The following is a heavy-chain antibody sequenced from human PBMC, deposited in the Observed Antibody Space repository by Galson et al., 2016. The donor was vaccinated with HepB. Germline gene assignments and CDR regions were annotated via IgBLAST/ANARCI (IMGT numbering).Heavy chain of an antibody. Sequence: SLRLSCAASGFTFTRYTMNWVRQSPGKGLEWVSSISGGSSYKYYADSVKGRFTISRDNSKNSLYLPMNSLRAEDTAIYFCSRTPGYSGTWYDAFDIWGPGTIVTVSS. V-gene: IGHV3-21*01. CDR1: GFTFTRYT. CDR3: SRTPGYSGTWYDAFDI. J-gene: IGHJ3*02. CDR2: ISGGSSYK. D-gene: IGHD6-13*01.